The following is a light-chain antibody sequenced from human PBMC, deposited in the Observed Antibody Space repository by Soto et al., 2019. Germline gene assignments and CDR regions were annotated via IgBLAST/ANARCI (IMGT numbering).Light chain of an antibody. CDR3: SSYKTSSTVVV. J-gene: IGLJ2*01. CDR2: GVS. Sequence: QSVLTQPASVSGSPGQSITISCTGTSSDVGGYNYVSWYQQYPGKAPKLMIFGVSDRPSGVSNRFSGSKSGNTASLTISVLQAEDEADYYCSSYKTSSTVVVFGGGTKLTVL. CDR1: SSDVGGYNY. V-gene: IGLV2-14*01.